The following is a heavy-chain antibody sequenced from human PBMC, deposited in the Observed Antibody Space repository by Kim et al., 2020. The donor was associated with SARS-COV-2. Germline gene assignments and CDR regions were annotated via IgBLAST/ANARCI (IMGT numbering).Heavy chain of an antibody. J-gene: IGHJ5*02. Sequence: SLKSRVTISVDTSKNQFSLKLSSVTAADTAVYYCAREIIAAAGTKNWFDPWGQGTLVTVSS. D-gene: IGHD6-13*01. CDR3: AREIIAAAGTKNWFDP. V-gene: IGHV4-59*01.